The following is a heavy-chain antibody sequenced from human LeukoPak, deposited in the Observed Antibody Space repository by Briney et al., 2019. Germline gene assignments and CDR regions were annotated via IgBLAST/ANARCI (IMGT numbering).Heavy chain of an antibody. CDR1: GFTFSSYS. J-gene: IGHJ4*02. D-gene: IGHD2-8*01. V-gene: IGHV3-21*01. CDR2: ISSSSSYM. Sequence: PGGSLRLSCAASGFTFSSYSMNWVRQAPGKGLEWVSSISSSSSYMYYADSVKGRFTISRDNAKNSLYLQMNSLRAEDMAVYYCARDPFCTNGVCLFDYWGQGTLVTVSS. CDR3: ARDPFCTNGVCLFDY.